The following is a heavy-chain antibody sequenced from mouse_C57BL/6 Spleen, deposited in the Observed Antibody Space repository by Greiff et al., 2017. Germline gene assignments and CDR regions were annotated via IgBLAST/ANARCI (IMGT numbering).Heavy chain of an antibody. Sequence: QVQLQQPGAELVMPGASVKLSCKASGYTFTSYWMHWVKQRPGQGLEWIGEIDPSDSYTNYNQKFKGKSTLTVDKSSSTAYMQLSSLTSEDSAVYYCARSQGNYETYYAMDYWGKGTSVTVSS. V-gene: IGHV1-69*01. CDR1: GYTFTSYW. J-gene: IGHJ4*01. CDR3: ARSQGNYETYYAMDY. CDR2: IDPSDSYT. D-gene: IGHD2-1*01.